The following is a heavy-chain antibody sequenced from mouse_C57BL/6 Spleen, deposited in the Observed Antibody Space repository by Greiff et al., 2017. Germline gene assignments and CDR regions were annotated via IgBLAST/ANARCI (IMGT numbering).Heavy chain of an antibody. Sequence: QVQLQQSGPELVKPGASVKISCKASGYTFTDYYINWVKQRPGQGLEWIGWIFPGSGSTYYNEKFKGKATLTVDKSSSTAYMLLSSLTSEDSAVYFCARSRYYYGSSSYWYFDVWGTGTTGTVSS. CDR1: GYTFTDYY. CDR3: ARSRYYYGSSSYWYFDV. J-gene: IGHJ1*03. CDR2: IFPGSGST. D-gene: IGHD1-1*01. V-gene: IGHV1-75*01.